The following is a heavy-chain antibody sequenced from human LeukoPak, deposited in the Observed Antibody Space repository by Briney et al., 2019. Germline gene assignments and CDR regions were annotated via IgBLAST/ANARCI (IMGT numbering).Heavy chain of an antibody. CDR3: ARVLYDYGSRIDY. Sequence: EASVKVSCKASGYTFTGYYMHWVRQAPGQGLEWMGWINPNSGGTNYAQKFQGRVTMTRDTSISTAYMELSRLRSDDTAVYYRARVLYDYGSRIDYWGQGTLVTVSS. CDR1: GYTFTGYY. CDR2: INPNSGGT. D-gene: IGHD5/OR15-5a*01. V-gene: IGHV1-2*02. J-gene: IGHJ4*02.